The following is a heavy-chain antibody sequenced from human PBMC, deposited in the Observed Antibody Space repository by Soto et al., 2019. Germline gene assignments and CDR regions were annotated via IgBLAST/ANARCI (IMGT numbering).Heavy chain of an antibody. V-gene: IGHV3-15*01. J-gene: IGHJ6*03. Sequence: GGSLRLSCAASGFTFSNAWMSWVRQAPGKGLEWVGRIKSKTDGGTTDYAAPVKGRFTISRDDSKNTLYLQMNSLKTEDTAVYYCTTDQADWVLRSYYYYYMDVWGKGTTVTVSS. CDR1: GFTFSNAW. CDR3: TTDQADWVLRSYYYYYMDV. CDR2: IKSKTDGGTT. D-gene: IGHD2-21*01.